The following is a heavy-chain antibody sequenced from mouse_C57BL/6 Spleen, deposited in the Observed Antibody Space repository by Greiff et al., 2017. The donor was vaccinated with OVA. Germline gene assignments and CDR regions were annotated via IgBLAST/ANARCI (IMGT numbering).Heavy chain of an antibody. V-gene: IGHV1-76*01. J-gene: IGHJ3*01. CDR3: ATYDYDEAWFAY. CDR1: GYTFTDYY. Sequence: QVQLKQSGAELVRPGASAKLSCKASGYTFTDYYINWVKQRPGQGLEWIARIYPGSGNTYYNEKFKGKATLTAEKSSSTAYMQLSSLTSEDSAVYFCATYDYDEAWFAYWGQGTLVTVSA. D-gene: IGHD2-4*01. CDR2: IYPGSGNT.